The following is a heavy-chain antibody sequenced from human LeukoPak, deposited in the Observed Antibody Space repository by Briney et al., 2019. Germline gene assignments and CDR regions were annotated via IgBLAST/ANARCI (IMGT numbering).Heavy chain of an antibody. Sequence: PGGSLRLSCAASGFTFSSYSMNWVRQAPGKGLEWVSSISSSGTYVYYADSVKGRFTISRDNAKNSLYLQMNSLRDEDTAVYYCARSGGLTAALDPWGQGTLVTVSS. D-gene: IGHD6-13*01. J-gene: IGHJ5*02. CDR1: GFTFSSYS. CDR3: ARSGGLTAALDP. CDR2: ISSSGTYV. V-gene: IGHV3-21*01.